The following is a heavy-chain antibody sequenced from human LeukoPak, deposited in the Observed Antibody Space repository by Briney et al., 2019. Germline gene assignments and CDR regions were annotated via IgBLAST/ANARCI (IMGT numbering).Heavy chain of an antibody. V-gene: IGHV1-8*01. CDR3: ARGLKSRGSSWFDP. Sequence: ASVKVSCKASGYTFTSYDINWVRQATGHRLECMGWMNPNSGNTGYAQKFQGRVTMTRNTSISTAYMELSSLRSEDTAVYYCARGLKSRGSSWFDPWGQGTLVTVSS. D-gene: IGHD6-13*01. CDR1: GYTFTSYD. CDR2: MNPNSGNT. J-gene: IGHJ5*02.